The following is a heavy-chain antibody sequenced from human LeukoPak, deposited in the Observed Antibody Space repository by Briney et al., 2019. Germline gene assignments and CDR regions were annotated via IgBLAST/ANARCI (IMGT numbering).Heavy chain of an antibody. CDR2: INHSGST. V-gene: IGHV4-34*01. J-gene: IGHJ4*02. D-gene: IGHD1-26*01. CDR3: ARFVVGAAIDY. Sequence: SETLSLTCAVYGGSFSGYYWSWIRQPPGKGLEWIGEINHSGSTNYNPSLKSRVTISVDTSKNQFSLKLSSVTAADTAVYYCARFVVGAAIDYWGQGTLVTVSS. CDR1: GGSFSGYY.